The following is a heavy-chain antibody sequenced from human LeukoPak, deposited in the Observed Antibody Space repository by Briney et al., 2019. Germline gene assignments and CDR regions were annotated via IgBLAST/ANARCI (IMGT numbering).Heavy chain of an antibody. CDR2: IYTSGST. CDR1: GGSISSGSYY. J-gene: IGHJ6*02. CDR3: ARDAPGRITIFGGGGGYYYYGMGV. V-gene: IGHV4-61*02. D-gene: IGHD3-3*01. Sequence: PSETLSLTCTVSGGSISSGSYYWSWIRQPAGKGLERIGRIYTSGSTNYNPSLKSRVTISVDTSKNQFSLKLSSVTAADTAVYYCARDAPGRITIFGGGGGYYYYGMGVWGQGTTVTVSS.